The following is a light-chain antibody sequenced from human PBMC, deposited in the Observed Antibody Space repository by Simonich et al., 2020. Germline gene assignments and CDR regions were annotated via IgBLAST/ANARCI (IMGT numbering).Light chain of an antibody. J-gene: IGKJ1*01. Sequence: DIVMTQSPDSLAVSLGERATINCKSSQSVLYSSKNKNYLAWYQQKPGQPPKLLIYWEATRESGFPDLFSGSGSGTDFTLTISSLQAEDVAVYYCQQYYSTPPWTFGQGTKVEIK. CDR3: QQYYSTPPWT. CDR1: QSVLYSSKNKNY. CDR2: WEA. V-gene: IGKV4-1*01.